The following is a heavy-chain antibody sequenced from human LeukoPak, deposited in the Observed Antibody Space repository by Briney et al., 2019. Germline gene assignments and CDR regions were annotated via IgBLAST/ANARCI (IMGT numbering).Heavy chain of an antibody. J-gene: IGHJ4*02. CDR1: GFTFSSYE. CDR2: ISSSGSTI. V-gene: IGHV3-48*03. CDR3: AREAVVTAIPDY. D-gene: IGHD2-21*02. Sequence: GGSLRLSCAASGFTFSSYEMNWVRQAPGKGLEWVSYISSSGSTIYYADSVKGRFTISRDNAKNSLYLQMNSLRAEDTAVYYCAREAVVTAIPDYWGQGTLVTVSS.